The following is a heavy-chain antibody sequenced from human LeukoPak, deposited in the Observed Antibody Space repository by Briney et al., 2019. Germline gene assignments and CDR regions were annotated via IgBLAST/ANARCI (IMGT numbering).Heavy chain of an antibody. CDR3: ATRGNYREFDY. CDR1: GFTFSSYA. J-gene: IGHJ4*02. Sequence: GGSLRLSCAASGFTFSSYAMTWVRQAPGKGPEQVSGISDSGGNTFYADSVKGRFTISRDNSKSTLFLQMNTLRAEDTAVYYCATRGNYREFDYWGQGTLVTVSS. CDR2: ISDSGGNT. V-gene: IGHV3-23*01. D-gene: IGHD1-26*01.